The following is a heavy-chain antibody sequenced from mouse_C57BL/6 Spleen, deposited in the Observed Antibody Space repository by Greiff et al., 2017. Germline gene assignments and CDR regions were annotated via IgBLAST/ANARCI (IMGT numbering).Heavy chain of an antibody. D-gene: IGHD1-1*01. CDR1: GFTFSDYG. Sequence: EVKVVESGGGLVKPGGSLKLSCAASGFTFSDYGMHWVRQAPEKGLEWVAYISSGSSTIYYADTVKGRFTISRDNAKNTLFLQMTSLRSEDTAMYYCARAFITTVVYFDYWGQGTTLTVSS. J-gene: IGHJ2*01. V-gene: IGHV5-17*01. CDR3: ARAFITTVVYFDY. CDR2: ISSGSSTI.